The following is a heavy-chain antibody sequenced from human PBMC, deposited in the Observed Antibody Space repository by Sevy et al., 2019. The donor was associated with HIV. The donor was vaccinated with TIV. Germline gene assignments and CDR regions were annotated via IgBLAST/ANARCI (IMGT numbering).Heavy chain of an antibody. Sequence: QSQTLSLTCAISGDSVSSNSAAWNWIRQSPSRGLEWLGGTCYRSKWYNDYAVSVKSRITINPDTSKNQFSLQLNSVTPEDTAVYYCARQPNWNHLRHFDYWGQGTLVTVSS. J-gene: IGHJ4*02. CDR3: ARQPNWNHLRHFDY. CDR2: TCYRSKWYN. D-gene: IGHD1-1*01. V-gene: IGHV6-1*01. CDR1: GDSVSSNSAA.